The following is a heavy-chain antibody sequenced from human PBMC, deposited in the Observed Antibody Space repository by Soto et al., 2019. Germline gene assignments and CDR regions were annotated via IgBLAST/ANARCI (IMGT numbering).Heavy chain of an antibody. V-gene: IGHV1-69*05. J-gene: IGHJ4*02. Sequence: QVQLVQSGAEVKKPEPSVKVSCKAPGGTFSTYAISWVRQAPGQGLEWMGGIIPMFGTANYAQRFQDRVTXTXXESTNTVYMELSSLRSEDTAVYFCASGIQLWLRRINNGYSGWGQGTLVTVSS. CDR2: IIPMFGTA. CDR3: ASGIQLWLRRINNGYSG. CDR1: GGTFSTYA. D-gene: IGHD5-18*01.